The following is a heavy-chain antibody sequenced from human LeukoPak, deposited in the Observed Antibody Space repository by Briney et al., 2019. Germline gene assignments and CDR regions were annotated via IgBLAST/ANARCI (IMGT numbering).Heavy chain of an antibody. CDR2: IKQDGSVK. D-gene: IGHD6-13*01. V-gene: IGHV3-7*03. Sequence: PGGSLRLSYAASGFTFSKFWMSWVRQAPGKGLKWVANIKQDGSVKYYVDSVKGRFTISRDNAENSLYLQMNSLRVEDMAVYYCATSTEAAGSDWGQGTLVTVSS. CDR3: ATSTEAAGSD. CDR1: GFTFSKFW. J-gene: IGHJ4*02.